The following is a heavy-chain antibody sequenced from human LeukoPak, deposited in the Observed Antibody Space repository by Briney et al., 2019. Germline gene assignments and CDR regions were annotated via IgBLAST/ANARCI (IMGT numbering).Heavy chain of an antibody. CDR2: IKTDGSIT. J-gene: IGHJ4*02. V-gene: IGHV3-74*01. CDR3: VIMYNTACTGC. Sequence: GGSLRLSCAASGFSFSVHWMHWVRQAPGKGPVWVSRIKTDGSITDYADSVKGRFTISRDNAKNTLYLQMNSLRAEDTAEYYFVIMYNTACTGCGGQGTLVTVSS. CDR1: GFSFSVHW. D-gene: IGHD5-18*01.